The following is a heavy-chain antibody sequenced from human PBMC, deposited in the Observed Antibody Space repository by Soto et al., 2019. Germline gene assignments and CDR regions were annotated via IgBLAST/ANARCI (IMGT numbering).Heavy chain of an antibody. V-gene: IGHV4-39*01. J-gene: IGHJ4*02. CDR1: GGSISSSSYY. CDR3: AEYYYGSGRNYFDY. D-gene: IGHD3-10*01. CDR2: IYYSGST. Sequence: QLLESGPGLVKPSETLSLTCTVSGGSISSSSYYWGWIRQPPGKGLEWIGSIYYSGSTYYNPSLKSRVTISVDTSKNQFSLKLSSVTAADTAVYYCAEYYYGSGRNYFDYWGQGTLVTVSS.